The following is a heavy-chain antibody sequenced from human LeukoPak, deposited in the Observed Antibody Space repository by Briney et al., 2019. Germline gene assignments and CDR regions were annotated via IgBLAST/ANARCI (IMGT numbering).Heavy chain of an antibody. J-gene: IGHJ6*03. CDR2: IYTSGST. V-gene: IGHV4-4*07. CDR1: GGSISSYY. D-gene: IGHD2-15*01. CDR3: ARDPLDCSGGSCYSDYYYYMDV. Sequence: MSSETPSLTCTVSGGSISSYYWSWIRQPAGKGLEWIGRIYTSGSTNYNPSLKSRVTISVDKSKNQFSLKLSSVTAADTAVYYCARDPLDCSGGSCYSDYYYYMDVWGKGTTVTVSS.